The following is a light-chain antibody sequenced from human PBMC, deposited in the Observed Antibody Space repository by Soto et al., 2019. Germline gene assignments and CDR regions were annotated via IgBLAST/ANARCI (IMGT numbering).Light chain of an antibody. CDR1: KSISSN. J-gene: IGKJ2*01. CDR2: GAS. Sequence: EIVMTQSPVTLSVSPGERATLSCRASKSISSNFAWYQHKPGQAPRLLIYGASTRATGIPARFSGSGSGTEFTLTISSLQSEDFAAYYCQQYTNWPPEYTFGQGTKLEIK. CDR3: QQYTNWPPEYT. V-gene: IGKV3-15*01.